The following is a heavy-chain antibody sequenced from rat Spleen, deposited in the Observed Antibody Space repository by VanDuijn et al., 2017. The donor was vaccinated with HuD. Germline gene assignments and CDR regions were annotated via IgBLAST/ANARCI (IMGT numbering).Heavy chain of an antibody. J-gene: IGHJ2*01. CDR3: TRANGAPDY. CDR2: IWGDGST. V-gene: IGHV2-13*01. D-gene: IGHD5-1*01. CDR1: GFSLTNYG. Sequence: QVQLKESGPGLVQPSQTLSLTCTVSGFSLTNYGVSWVRQPPGEGLEWMGIIWGDGSTNYNSALKSRLSISRDTSKSQVFLKMNRLQTEDTAIYFCTRANGAPDYWGQGVMVTVSS.